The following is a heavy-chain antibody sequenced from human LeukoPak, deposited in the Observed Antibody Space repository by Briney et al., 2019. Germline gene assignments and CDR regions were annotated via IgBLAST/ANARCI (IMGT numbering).Heavy chain of an antibody. J-gene: IGHJ4*02. D-gene: IGHD2-2*01. V-gene: IGHV4-61*02. Sequence: SETLSLTCTVSGGSISSGSYYWSWIRQPAGKGLERIGRIYTSGSTNYNPSLKSRVTISVDTSKNQFSLKLSSVTATDTAVYYCARVASVPAATFDYWGQGTLVTVSS. CDR1: GGSISSGSYY. CDR2: IYTSGST. CDR3: ARVASVPAATFDY.